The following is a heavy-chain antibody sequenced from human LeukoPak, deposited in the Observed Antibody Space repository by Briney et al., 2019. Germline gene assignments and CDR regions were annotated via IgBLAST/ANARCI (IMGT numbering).Heavy chain of an antibody. CDR3: ARMSSARHPPHY. CDR1: GFTFGSYA. J-gene: IGHJ4*02. Sequence: GGSLRLSCAASGFTFGSYAERGVSQAPGKGLEWVSVISGSGGTTYYADSVKGRFTISRDNSKHTVYLQMNCLRGEDTAVYYCARMSSARHPPHYWGQGTLVTVSS. CDR2: ISGSGGTT. D-gene: IGHD3-10*01. V-gene: IGHV3-23*01.